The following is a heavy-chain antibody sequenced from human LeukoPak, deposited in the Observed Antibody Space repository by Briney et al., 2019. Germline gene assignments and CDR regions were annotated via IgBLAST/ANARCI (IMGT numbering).Heavy chain of an antibody. CDR3: ARAKQRGDGSGAFDI. Sequence: GGSLRLSCAASGFTFSSYGMHWVRQAPGKGLEWVAFIRYDGSNKYYADSVKGRFTISRDNSKNTLYLQMNSLRAEDTAVYYCARAKQRGDGSGAFDIWGQGTMVTVSS. D-gene: IGHD3-10*01. CDR1: GFTFSSYG. V-gene: IGHV3-30*02. CDR2: IRYDGSNK. J-gene: IGHJ3*02.